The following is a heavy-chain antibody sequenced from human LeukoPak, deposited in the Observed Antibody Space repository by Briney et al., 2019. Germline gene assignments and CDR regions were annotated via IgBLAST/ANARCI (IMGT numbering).Heavy chain of an antibody. J-gene: IGHJ5*02. V-gene: IGHV1-18*01. D-gene: IGHD3-22*01. CDR1: GYTFTNYG. CDR3: ARDLAYYYDSSGYFQENNWFDP. Sequence: ASVKVSCKASGYTFTNYGISWVRQAPGQGLEWMGWISAYANTNYAQKLQGRVTMTTDTSTSTAYMELRNLRSDDTAIYYCARDLAYYYDSSGYFQENNWFDPWGQGTLVTVSS. CDR2: ISAYANT.